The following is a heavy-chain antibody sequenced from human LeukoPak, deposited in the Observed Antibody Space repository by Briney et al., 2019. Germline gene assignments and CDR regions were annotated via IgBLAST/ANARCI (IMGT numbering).Heavy chain of an antibody. V-gene: IGHV3-30*04. CDR3: ARDGAAAAGTAFPDGMDV. Sequence: GGSLRLSCAASGFTFSSYAMHWVRQAPGKGLEWVAVISYDGSNKYYADSVKGRFTISRDSSKNTLYLQMNSLRAEDTAVYYCARDGAAAAGTAFPDGMDVWGQGTTVTVSS. CDR1: GFTFSSYA. J-gene: IGHJ6*02. CDR2: ISYDGSNK. D-gene: IGHD6-13*01.